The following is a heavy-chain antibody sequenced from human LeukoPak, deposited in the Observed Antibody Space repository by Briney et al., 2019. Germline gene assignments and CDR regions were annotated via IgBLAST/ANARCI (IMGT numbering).Heavy chain of an antibody. D-gene: IGHD3-10*01. CDR3: ARGVDYYGV. CDR1: GGSFSGYY. Sequence: PSETLSLTCAVYGGSFSGYYWSWIRQPPGKGLEWIGEINHSGGTNYNPSLKSRVTISVDTSKKQFSLKLNSVTAADTAVYYCARGVDYYGVWGQGTLVTVSS. J-gene: IGHJ4*02. CDR2: INHSGGT. V-gene: IGHV4-34*01.